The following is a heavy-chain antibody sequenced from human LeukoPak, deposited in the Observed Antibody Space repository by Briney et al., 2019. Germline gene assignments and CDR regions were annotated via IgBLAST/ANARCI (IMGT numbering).Heavy chain of an antibody. Sequence: GGSLRLSCAASGFPFSFYSMDWVRQAPGKGLEWVSSMSVSSGLIYYADSVKGRFTVSRDNAKNSLYLQMNSLRAEDTAVYYCAREFWGRTSGAGDWGQRTLVTVSS. CDR1: GFPFSFYS. D-gene: IGHD1-26*01. CDR2: MSVSSGLI. V-gene: IGHV3-21*01. CDR3: AREFWGRTSGAGD. J-gene: IGHJ4*02.